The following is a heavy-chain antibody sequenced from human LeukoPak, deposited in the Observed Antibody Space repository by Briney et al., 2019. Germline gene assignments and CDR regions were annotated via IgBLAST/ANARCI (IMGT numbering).Heavy chain of an antibody. V-gene: IGHV3-53*01. D-gene: IGHD6-6*01. CDR2: IYSSGST. CDR1: GFTVSYNY. J-gene: IGHJ4*02. Sequence: GGSLRLSCAASGFTVSYNYMIWVRQDPGKGLEWVSVIYSSGSTYYADSVKGRFTISRDTSKNTLSLQMNSLRAEDTAVYYCASLSLGRYWGQGTLVTVSS. CDR3: ASLSLGRY.